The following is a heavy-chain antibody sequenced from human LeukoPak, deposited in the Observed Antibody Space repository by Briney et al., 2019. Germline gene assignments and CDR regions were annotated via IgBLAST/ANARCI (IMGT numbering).Heavy chain of an antibody. CDR2: VIPIFGTA. Sequence: SVTVSCKASGGTFSSYVISGVRQAPGQGLEWMGGVIPIFGTANYAQKFQGRVKITTDESTSTAYMELSSLRSEDTAVYYCARGRLSLIAARWEYFQHWGQGTQVTVSS. J-gene: IGHJ1*01. V-gene: IGHV1-69*05. D-gene: IGHD6-6*01. CDR3: ARGRLSLIAARWEYFQH. CDR1: GGTFSSYV.